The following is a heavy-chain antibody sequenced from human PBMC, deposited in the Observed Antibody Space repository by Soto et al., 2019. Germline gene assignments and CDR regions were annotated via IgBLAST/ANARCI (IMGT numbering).Heavy chain of an antibody. CDR1: GGSISSGDYY. J-gene: IGHJ6*02. CDR2: IYYSGST. D-gene: IGHD6-6*01. Sequence: SETLSLTCTVSGGSISSGDYYWSWIRQPPRKGLEWIGYIYYSGSTYYNPSLKSRVTISVDTSKNQFSLKLSSVTAADTAVYYCARETLENLPSIAVRHYYGMDVWGQGTTVTVSS. CDR3: ARETLENLPSIAVRHYYGMDV. V-gene: IGHV4-30-4*01.